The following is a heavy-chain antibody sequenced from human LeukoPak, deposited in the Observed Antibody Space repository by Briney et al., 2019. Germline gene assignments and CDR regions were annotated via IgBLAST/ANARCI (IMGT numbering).Heavy chain of an antibody. CDR2: INPNSGGT. CDR1: GYTFTGYY. Sequence: GASVKASCKASGYTFTGYYMHWVRQAPGQGLEWMGWINPNSGGTNYAQKFQGRVTMTRDTSISTAYMELSRLRSDDTAVYYCARDTGAGTSAADYWGQGTLVTVSS. CDR3: ARDTGAGTSAADY. J-gene: IGHJ4*02. D-gene: IGHD6-19*01. V-gene: IGHV1-2*02.